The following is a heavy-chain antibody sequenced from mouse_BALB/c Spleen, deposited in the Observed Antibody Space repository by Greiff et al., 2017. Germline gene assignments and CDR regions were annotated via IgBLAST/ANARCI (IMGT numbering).Heavy chain of an antibody. V-gene: IGHV5-4*02. J-gene: IGHJ1*01. CDR1: GFTVSDYY. Sequence: EVKVEESGGGLVMPGGTLKVACAASGFTVSDYYMCWVGETPEKRLEWVATLSDGGSYTYSPDSVKGRFTICRDNAKNNLYLQMSSLMSEDTAMYYCARVPTYYGHHWYFDVWGAGTTVTVAS. CDR2: LSDGGSYT. CDR3: ARVPTYYGHHWYFDV. D-gene: IGHD2-10*01.